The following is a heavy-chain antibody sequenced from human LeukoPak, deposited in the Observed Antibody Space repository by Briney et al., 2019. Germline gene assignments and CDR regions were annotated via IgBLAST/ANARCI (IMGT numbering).Heavy chain of an antibody. CDR2: IDPNSGGA. CDR1: GYIFTDYY. J-gene: IGHJ6*02. CDR3: ARSRTPFYYYGMHV. V-gene: IGHV1-2*02. D-gene: IGHD1-1*01. Sequence: VASVKVSCKASGYIFTDYYVHRIRQAPGQGLEWMGWIDPNSGGANHAVKFQGRATLTRDTSISTVYMDLSSLNSDDTAIYYCARSRTPFYYYGMHVWGLGTSLTVSS.